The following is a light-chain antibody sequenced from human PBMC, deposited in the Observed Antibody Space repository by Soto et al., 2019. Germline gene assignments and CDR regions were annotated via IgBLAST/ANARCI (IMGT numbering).Light chain of an antibody. V-gene: IGKV1-39*01. Sequence: DIQMTQSPSSLSASVGDIVTITCRASQSISSYLNWYQQKPGKAPKLLIYAASSLQSGVPSRFGGRGSGTDFSLTISSLQPGDFATYYCQQSYRGFTFGPGTKVEIK. CDR3: QQSYRGFT. CDR1: QSISSY. CDR2: AAS. J-gene: IGKJ3*01.